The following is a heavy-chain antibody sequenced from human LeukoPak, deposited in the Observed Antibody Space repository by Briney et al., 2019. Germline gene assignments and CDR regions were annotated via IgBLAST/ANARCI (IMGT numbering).Heavy chain of an antibody. V-gene: IGHV3-23*01. CDR1: GFTFVGYA. Sequence: GGSLRLSCAASGFTFVGYAMSWVRQAPGKGLEWVSTIDGNGGSTYYADSVKGRFTISRDNSKNTLYLQMNSLRAEDTAVYYCAKVMTTVTPFDYWGQGTLVTVSS. CDR2: IDGNGGST. J-gene: IGHJ4*02. CDR3: AKVMTTVTPFDY. D-gene: IGHD4-11*01.